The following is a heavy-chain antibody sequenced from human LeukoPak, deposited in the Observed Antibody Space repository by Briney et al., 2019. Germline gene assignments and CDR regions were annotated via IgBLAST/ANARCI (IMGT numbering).Heavy chain of an antibody. CDR2: ISSSGAST. Sequence: GGSLRLSCAASGFPFSTYAMSWVRQAPGKGLQWISTISSSGASTYYADSVKGRFTISRDNSKNTVFLQMNSLRAEDTAVYYCARDVDYRDYWGQGTLVTVSS. CDR3: ARDVDYRDY. CDR1: GFPFSTYA. D-gene: IGHD3-16*01. J-gene: IGHJ4*02. V-gene: IGHV3-23*01.